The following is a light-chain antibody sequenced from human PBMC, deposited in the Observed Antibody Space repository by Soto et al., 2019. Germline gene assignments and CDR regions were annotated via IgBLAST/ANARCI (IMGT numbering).Light chain of an antibody. J-gene: IGKJ1*01. V-gene: IGKV1-39*01. CDR3: QQSYRTPRT. Sequence: DIQMTQSPSTLSGSVGDRVTITCRASQTISSWLAWYQQKPGKAPKLLIHDASSLDSGVPSRFSGSGSGTDFTLSISSLQPEDFATYYCQQSYRTPRTFGQGTKVDIK. CDR1: QTISSW. CDR2: DAS.